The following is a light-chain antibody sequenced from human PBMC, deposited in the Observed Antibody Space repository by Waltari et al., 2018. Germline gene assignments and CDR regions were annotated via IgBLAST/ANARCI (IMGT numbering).Light chain of an antibody. J-gene: IGLJ2*01. Sequence: QSALTHPASVSGPPGQSITIPCPGTTRVVGNYKRVPCYQQHHGKAPKFMIYAVFNRPSGVADRFSGSKSGDMASLTISGLQPEDEAEDFCSSYAGSSKGVFGGWTKVTVL. V-gene: IGLV2-23*02. CDR1: TRVVGNYKR. CDR2: AVF. CDR3: SSYAGSSKGV.